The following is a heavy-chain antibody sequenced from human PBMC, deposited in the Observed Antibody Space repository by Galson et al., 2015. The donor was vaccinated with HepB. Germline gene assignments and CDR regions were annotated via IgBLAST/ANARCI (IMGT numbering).Heavy chain of an antibody. D-gene: IGHD6-19*01. CDR2: ISYDGSNK. J-gene: IGHJ4*02. Sequence: SLRLSCAASGFIFSSYGMHWVRQAPGKGLEWVAVISYDGSNKDYADPVKGRFTISRDNSKNTLYLQMNSLRAEDTAVYYCAKTEYSSGWSPDYWGQGTLVTVSS. CDR3: AKTEYSSGWSPDY. CDR1: GFIFSSYG. V-gene: IGHV3-30*18.